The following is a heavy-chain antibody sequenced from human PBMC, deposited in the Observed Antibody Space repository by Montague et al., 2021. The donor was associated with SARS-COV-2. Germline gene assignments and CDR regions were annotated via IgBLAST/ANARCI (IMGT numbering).Heavy chain of an antibody. V-gene: IGHV2-5*01. J-gene: IGHJ4*02. CDR3: ARHNCGWYSYFDY. Sequence: WLALIYWNDDKRYSPSLKSRLTITKDTSQNQVVLTMTNADPVDTATYYCARHNCGWYSYFDYWSQGTLGTVSS. CDR2: IYWNDDK. D-gene: IGHD6-19*01.